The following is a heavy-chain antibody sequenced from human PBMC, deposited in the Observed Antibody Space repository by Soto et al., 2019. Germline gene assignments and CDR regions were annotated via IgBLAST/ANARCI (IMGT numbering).Heavy chain of an antibody. Sequence: SETLSLTCTVSGGSISSSSYYWGWIRQPPGKGLEWIGSIYYSGSTYYNPSLKSRVTISVDTSKNQFSLKLSSVTAADTAVYYWARGRRPARQTIDYGGRGTLAT. J-gene: IGHJ4*02. CDR2: IYYSGST. CDR3: ARGRRPARQTIDY. CDR1: GGSISSSSYY. V-gene: IGHV4-39*01. D-gene: IGHD6-6*01.